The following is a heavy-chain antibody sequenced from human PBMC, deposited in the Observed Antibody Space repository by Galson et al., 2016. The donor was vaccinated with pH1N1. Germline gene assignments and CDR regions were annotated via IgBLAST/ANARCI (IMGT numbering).Heavy chain of an antibody. CDR3: ARRSAVAGVDY. J-gene: IGHJ4*02. CDR2: IYPGDSDT. V-gene: IGHV5-51*01. Sequence: IYPGDSDTKYSPSFQGQVTFSADKSINTAYLQWSSLKASDTAMYFCARRSAVAGVDYWGQGTLVTVSS. D-gene: IGHD6-19*01.